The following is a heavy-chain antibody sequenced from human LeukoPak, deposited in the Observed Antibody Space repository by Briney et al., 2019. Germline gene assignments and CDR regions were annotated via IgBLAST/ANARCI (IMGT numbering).Heavy chain of an antibody. CDR3: ARAEGFDY. CDR1: GFTFSSYS. CDR2: ISSSSTI. D-gene: IGHD1-14*01. J-gene: IGHJ4*02. V-gene: IGHV3-48*01. Sequence: GGSLRLSCAASGFTFSSYSMNWVRQAPEKGLEWVSYISSSSTIYYADSVKGRFTISRDNAKNSLYLQMNSLRAEDTAVYYCARAEGFDYWGQGTLVTVSS.